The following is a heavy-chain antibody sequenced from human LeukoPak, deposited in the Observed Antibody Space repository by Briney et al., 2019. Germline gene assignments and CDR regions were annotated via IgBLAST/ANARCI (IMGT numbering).Heavy chain of an antibody. V-gene: IGHV3-66*01. CDR2: FCRGGST. D-gene: IGHD3-10*01. CDR3: ARSQDGSGSYFYYFYIDV. Sequence: GGSLRLSCAASGFTFSSYEMNWVRQAPGKGLEWVSIFCRGGSTYYADSVKGRFTVSRDNSKNILYLQMNSLRAEDTAVYYCARSQDGSGSYFYYFYIDVWGKGTTV. CDR1: GFTFSSYE. J-gene: IGHJ6*03.